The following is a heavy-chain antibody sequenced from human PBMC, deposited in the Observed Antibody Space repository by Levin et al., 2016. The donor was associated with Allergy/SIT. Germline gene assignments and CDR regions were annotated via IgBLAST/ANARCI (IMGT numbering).Heavy chain of an antibody. CDR2: ISGSGGST. V-gene: IGHV3-23*01. J-gene: IGHJ4*02. D-gene: IGHD1-26*01. Sequence: VRQAPGKGLEWVSAISGSGGSTYYADSVKGRFTISRDNSKNTLYLQMNSLRAEDTAVYYCAKASHVSGSYSYWGQGTLVT. CDR3: AKASHVSGSYSY.